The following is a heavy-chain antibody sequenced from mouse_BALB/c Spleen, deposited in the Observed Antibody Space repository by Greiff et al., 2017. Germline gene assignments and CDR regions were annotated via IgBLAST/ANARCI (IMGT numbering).Heavy chain of an antibody. CDR2: INPSNGRT. J-gene: IGHJ2*01. CDR3: ARWGITTADY. V-gene: IGHV1S81*02. D-gene: IGHD1-2*01. Sequence: QVQLQQPGAELVKPGASVKLSCKASGYTFTSYWMHWVQQRPGQGLEWIGEINPSNGRTNYNEKFKSKATLTVDKSSSTAYMQLSSLTSEDSAVYCCARWGITTADYWGEGTTLTVSS. CDR1: GYTFTSYW.